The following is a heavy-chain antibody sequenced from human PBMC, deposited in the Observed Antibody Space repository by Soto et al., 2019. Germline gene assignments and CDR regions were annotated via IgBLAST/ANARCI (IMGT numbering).Heavy chain of an antibody. V-gene: IGHV1-18*01. CDR2: ISAYNGNT. CDR3: ASLRYYYDSSGSTRGAFDI. D-gene: IGHD3-22*01. J-gene: IGHJ3*02. Sequence: GASVKVSCKASGYTFTSYGISWVRQAPGQGLEWMGWISAYNGNTNYAQKLQGRVTMTTDTSTSTAYMELRSPRSDDTAVYYCASLRYYYDSSGSTRGAFDIWGQGTMVTVSS. CDR1: GYTFTSYG.